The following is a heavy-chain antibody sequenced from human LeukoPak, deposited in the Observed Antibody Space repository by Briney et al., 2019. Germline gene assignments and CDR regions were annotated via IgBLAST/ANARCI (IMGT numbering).Heavy chain of an antibody. CDR1: GFTFSSYG. J-gene: IGHJ4*02. CDR2: ISYDGSNK. V-gene: IGHV3-30*03. Sequence: GGSLRLSCAASGFTFSSYGMHWVRQAPGKGLEWVAVISYDGSNKYYADSVKGRFTISRDNSKNTLYLQMNSLRAEDTAVYYCARGSPYYDSSGYYPFLDYWGQGTLVTVSS. CDR3: ARGSPYYDSSGYYPFLDY. D-gene: IGHD3-22*01.